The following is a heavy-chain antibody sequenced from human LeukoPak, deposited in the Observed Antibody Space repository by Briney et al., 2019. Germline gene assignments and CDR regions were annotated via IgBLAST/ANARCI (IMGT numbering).Heavy chain of an antibody. CDR2: IKQDGSEK. Sequence: GGSLRFSCAASGFTFSKYWMSWVRLAPGKGLEWVANIKQDGSEKFYVDSVKGRFTISRDNAKNSLYLQMNSLRAEDTAVCYCAGTYYYGSGSYTAAFDIWGQGTMVTVSS. V-gene: IGHV3-7*04. J-gene: IGHJ3*02. CDR3: AGTYYYGSGSYTAAFDI. D-gene: IGHD3-10*01. CDR1: GFTFSKYW.